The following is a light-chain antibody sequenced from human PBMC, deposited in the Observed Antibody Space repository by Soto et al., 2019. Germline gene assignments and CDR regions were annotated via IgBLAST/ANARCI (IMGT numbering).Light chain of an antibody. CDR2: DAS. Sequence: EIVMTQSPATLSVSPGEGATLSCRASQSVNSNLAWYQQRPGQAPRLLIYDASTRATGIPTRFCGSGAGTEFTLSIGSLQSEDFAVYYCQEYNNWPPLSFGQGTKVEIK. CDR1: QSVNSN. J-gene: IGKJ1*01. CDR3: QEYNNWPPLS. V-gene: IGKV3-15*01.